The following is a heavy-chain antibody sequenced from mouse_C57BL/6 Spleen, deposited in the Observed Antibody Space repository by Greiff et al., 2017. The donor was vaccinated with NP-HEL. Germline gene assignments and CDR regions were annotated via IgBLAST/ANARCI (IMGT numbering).Heavy chain of an antibody. CDR3: ARAPPYYYGSSPYAMDY. CDR1: GYTFTDYY. D-gene: IGHD1-1*01. V-gene: IGHV1-76*01. Sequence: LEESGAELVRPGASVKLSCKASGYTFTDYYINWVKQRPGQGLEWIARIYPGSGNTYYNEKFKGKATLTAEKSSSTAYMQLSSLTSEDSAVYFCARAPPYYYGSSPYAMDYWGQGTSVTVSS. CDR2: IYPGSGNT. J-gene: IGHJ4*01.